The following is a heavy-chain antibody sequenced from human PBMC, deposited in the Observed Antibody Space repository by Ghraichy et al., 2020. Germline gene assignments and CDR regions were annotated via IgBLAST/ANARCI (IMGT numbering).Heavy chain of an antibody. D-gene: IGHD3-22*01. V-gene: IGHV3-48*02. CDR3: ARAPDSSGYYYVAEYFQH. CDR1: GFTFSSYS. CDR2: ISSSGSTI. J-gene: IGHJ1*01. Sequence: GGSLRLSCASSGFTFSSYSMNWVRQAPGKGLEWISYISSSGSTIYYSDSVKGRFTISRDNAKNSLFLQMNSLRDEDTAVYYCARAPDSSGYYYVAEYFQHWGQGTLVTVSS.